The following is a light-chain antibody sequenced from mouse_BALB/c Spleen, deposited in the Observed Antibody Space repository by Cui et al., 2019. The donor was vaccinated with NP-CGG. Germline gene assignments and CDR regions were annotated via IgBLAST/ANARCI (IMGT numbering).Light chain of an antibody. Sequence: QAVVTQASALTTSPGETVTLTCRQSSGAVTTSNYANWVQEKPDHLFTGLIGGTNNRAPGVPARFSGSLFGDKAALTISGAQTEDEAIYFCALWYSNHWVFGGGTKLTVL. CDR1: SGAVTTSNY. CDR3: ALWYSNHWV. J-gene: IGLJ1*01. V-gene: IGLV1*01. CDR2: GTN.